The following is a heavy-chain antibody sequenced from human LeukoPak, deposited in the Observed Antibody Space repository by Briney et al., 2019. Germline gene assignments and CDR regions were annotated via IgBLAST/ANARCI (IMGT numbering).Heavy chain of an antibody. V-gene: IGHV4-39*02. D-gene: IGHD5-24*01. CDR3: ARDRDGYAYSFDY. CDR2: TYYTGSA. J-gene: IGHJ4*02. Sequence: ASETLSLTCTVAGGSITSGSYHWGWIRQSPGKGLEWIGNTYYTGSAYYRPSLQSRVSISVDTSKKEFSLKLTSVTAADTAVYYCARDRDGYAYSFDYWGQGTLVTVSS. CDR1: GGSITSGSYH.